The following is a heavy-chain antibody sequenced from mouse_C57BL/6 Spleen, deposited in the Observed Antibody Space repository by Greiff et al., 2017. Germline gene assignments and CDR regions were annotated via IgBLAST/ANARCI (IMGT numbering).Heavy chain of an antibody. D-gene: IGHD1-1*01. V-gene: IGHV3-6*01. CDR1: GYSITSGYY. CDR3: AREVFYYYGSSSLFAY. CDR2: ISYDGSN. Sequence: EVQLQQSGPGLVKPSQSLSLTCSVTGYSITSGYYWNWIRQFPGNKLEWMGYISYDGSNNYNPSLKNRISITRDTSKNQFFLKLNSLTTEDTATYYCAREVFYYYGSSSLFAYWGQGTLVTVSA. J-gene: IGHJ3*01.